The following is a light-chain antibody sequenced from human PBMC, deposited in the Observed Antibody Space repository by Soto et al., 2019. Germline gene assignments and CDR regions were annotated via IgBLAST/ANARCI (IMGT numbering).Light chain of an antibody. Sequence: QYVLTQPPSLSWAPGQSLTISCTGTSSDVGGYNYVSWYQQHPGKAPKLMIYEVSNRPSGVSNRFSGSKSGNTASLTISGLQAEDEADYYCSSYTSSSTLVFGTGTKVTVL. CDR2: EVS. J-gene: IGLJ1*01. V-gene: IGLV2-14*01. CDR3: SSYTSSSTLV. CDR1: SSDVGGYNY.